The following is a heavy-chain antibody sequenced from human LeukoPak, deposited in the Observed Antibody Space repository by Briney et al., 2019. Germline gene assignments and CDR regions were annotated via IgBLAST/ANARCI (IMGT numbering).Heavy chain of an antibody. CDR2: INHSGST. CDR3: ARKPPVREAFGI. CDR1: GGSLSGYY. V-gene: IGHV4-34*01. Sequence: PSETLSLTGAVYGGSLSGYYWSLIRQPPGKGLEWIGEINHSGSTKYNPSLKSRVTISVDTSKKQFSLNLSSVTAADTAVYYCARKPPVREAFGIWGQGTMVTVSS. J-gene: IGHJ3*02.